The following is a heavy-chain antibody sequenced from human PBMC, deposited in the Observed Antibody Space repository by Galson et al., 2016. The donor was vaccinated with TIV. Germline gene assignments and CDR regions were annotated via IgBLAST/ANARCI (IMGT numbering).Heavy chain of an antibody. CDR1: GYSISGDRYY. J-gene: IGHJ4*02. V-gene: IGHV4-38-2*01. CDR3: AARVAGTTRFDY. CDR2: FFHGGRS. Sequence: ETLSLTCAVSGYSISGDRYYWVWLRQPPGKGLEWVASFFHGGRSNYSTSLKSRLTMSEDTSRNQFSLQLRSVTAADTAIYYCAARVAGTTRFDYWGQGSLVPVSS. D-gene: IGHD1-7*01.